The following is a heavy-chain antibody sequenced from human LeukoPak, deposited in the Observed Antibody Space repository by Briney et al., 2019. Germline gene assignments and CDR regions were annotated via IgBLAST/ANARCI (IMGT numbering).Heavy chain of an antibody. CDR1: GFTFDDFA. D-gene: IGHD6-19*01. CDR3: AKDLGRGWPLMCFQH. CDR2: ITYNGGST. V-gene: IGHV3-43D*03. Sequence: PGGSLRLSCAASGFTFDDFAIHWVRQVPGKRLEWVSLITYNGGSTYYADSVKGRFTISRDNSKNSLYLQMNSLRPEDTALYYCAKDLGRGWPLMCFQHWGQGTQVTVSP. J-gene: IGHJ1*01.